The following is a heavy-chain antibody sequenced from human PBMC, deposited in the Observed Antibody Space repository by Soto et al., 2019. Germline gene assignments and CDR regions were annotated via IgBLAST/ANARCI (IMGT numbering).Heavy chain of an antibody. CDR3: ARPYESSSYYFDS. CDR1: GFSFSNYA. CDR2: ISASGSTT. Sequence: GGSLRLSCAASGFSFSNYAMRWVRQAPGKGLEWVSAISASGSTTYYADSVKGRFTISRDNSKNLMDLQMNNLRAEDTAVYYCARPYESSSYYFDSWGQGTLVTVSS. J-gene: IGHJ4*02. D-gene: IGHD3-22*01. V-gene: IGHV3-23*01.